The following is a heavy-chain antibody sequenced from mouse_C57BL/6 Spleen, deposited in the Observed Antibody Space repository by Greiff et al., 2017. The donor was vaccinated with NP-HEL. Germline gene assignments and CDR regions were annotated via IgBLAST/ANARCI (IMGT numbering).Heavy chain of an antibody. CDR1: GFTFTDYY. CDR3: ASHYSDNWYFDG. CDR2: IRNKANGYTT. V-gene: IGHV7-3*01. D-gene: IGHD2-13*01. J-gene: IGHJ1*03. Sequence: EVQLQESGGGLVQPGGSLSLSCAASGFTFTDYYMSWVRQPPGKALEWLGFIRNKANGYTTEYNASVKGRFTISRANSQSIIYLQMNALRAEDSATYDCASHYSDNWYFDGWGTVTTVTVSS.